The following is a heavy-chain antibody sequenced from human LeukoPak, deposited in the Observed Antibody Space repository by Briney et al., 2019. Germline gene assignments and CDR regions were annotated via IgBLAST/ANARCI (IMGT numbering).Heavy chain of an antibody. Sequence: PSETLSLTCAVYGGSFSGYYWSWIRQPPGKGLEWIGEIDHSGSTNYNPSLKSRVTISVDTSKNQFSLKLSSVTAADTAVYYYARGLSAIVYWGQGTLVTVSS. D-gene: IGHD2-15*01. CDR3: ARGLSAIVY. J-gene: IGHJ4*02. CDR2: IDHSGST. CDR1: GGSFSGYY. V-gene: IGHV4-34*01.